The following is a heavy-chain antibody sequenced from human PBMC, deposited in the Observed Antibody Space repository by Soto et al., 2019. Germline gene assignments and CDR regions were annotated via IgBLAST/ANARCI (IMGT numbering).Heavy chain of an antibody. Sequence: SETLSLTCTVSGGSISSGDYYWSWIRQPPGKGLEWIGYIYYSGSTYYNPSLKSRVTISVDTSKNQFSLKLSSVTAADTAVYHCASEIGSGSYYNENWFDPWGQGTLVTVSS. V-gene: IGHV4-30-4*01. CDR1: GGSISSGDYY. D-gene: IGHD3-10*01. CDR2: IYYSGST. CDR3: ASEIGSGSYYNENWFDP. J-gene: IGHJ5*02.